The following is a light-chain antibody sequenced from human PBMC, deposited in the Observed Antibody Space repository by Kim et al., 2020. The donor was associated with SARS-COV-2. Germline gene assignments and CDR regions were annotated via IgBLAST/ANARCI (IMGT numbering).Light chain of an antibody. Sequence: GSPGQTSRLTCSGDKLGDKYACWYQQTPAQSPVLVIYQDSKRPSGIPERFSGSNSGNTATLTISGTQAMDEADYYCQAWDSSTYVFGTGTKVTVL. J-gene: IGLJ1*01. CDR2: QDS. CDR3: QAWDSSTYV. V-gene: IGLV3-1*01. CDR1: KLGDKY.